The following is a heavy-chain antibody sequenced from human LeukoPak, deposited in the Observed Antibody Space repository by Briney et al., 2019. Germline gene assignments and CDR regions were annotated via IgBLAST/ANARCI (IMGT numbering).Heavy chain of an antibody. D-gene: IGHD5-18*01. J-gene: IGHJ4*02. Sequence: PGGSLRLFCAASGFLFSSYAMTWVRQAPGEGMEWVSTISGSGSTTYYADSVRGRFSISRDNSRNLLFLQMNSLRAEDTALYYYAKALSGYIYGPDVWSQGTLVTVSS. V-gene: IGHV3-23*01. CDR1: GFLFSSYA. CDR3: AKALSGYIYGPDV. CDR2: ISGSGSTT.